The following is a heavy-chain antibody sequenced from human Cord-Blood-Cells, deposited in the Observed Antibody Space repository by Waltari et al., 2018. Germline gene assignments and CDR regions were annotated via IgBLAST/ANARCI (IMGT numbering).Heavy chain of an antibody. CDR3: ARDPGIAAAGYYFDY. CDR1: GYTFTSYY. D-gene: IGHD6-13*01. Sequence: QVQLVQSGAEVKKPGASVKVSCKASGYTFTSYYMHWVRQAPGQGLEWMGIINPSGGSTSYAQKFQGRVTMTRDTSTSTVYMGLSSLRSEDTAVYYCARDPGIAAAGYYFDYWGQGTLVTVSS. CDR2: INPSGGST. V-gene: IGHV1-46*03. J-gene: IGHJ4*02.